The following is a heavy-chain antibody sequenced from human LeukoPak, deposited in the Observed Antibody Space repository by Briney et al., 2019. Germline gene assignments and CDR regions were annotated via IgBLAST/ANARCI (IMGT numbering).Heavy chain of an antibody. CDR1: GFTVSDYY. Sequence: PGGSLRLSCAASGFTVSDYYMSWIRQAPGEGLEWVSYISYSDSPIYYADSVKGRFTISRDNAKNSLYLQMNSLRAEDTAVYYCARVGSGSYTLMDWGQGTLVTVSS. D-gene: IGHD1-26*01. V-gene: IGHV3-11*01. CDR2: ISYSDSPI. J-gene: IGHJ4*02. CDR3: ARVGSGSYTLMD.